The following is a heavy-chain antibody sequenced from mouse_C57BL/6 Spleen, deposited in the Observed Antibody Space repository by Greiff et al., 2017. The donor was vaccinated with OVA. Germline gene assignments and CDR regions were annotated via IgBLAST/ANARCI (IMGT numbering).Heavy chain of an antibody. Sequence: EVQLQQSGPELVKPGASVKISCKASGYTFTDYYMNWVKQSHGKSLEWIGDINPNNGGTSYNQKFKGKATLTVDKSSSTAYMELRSLTSEDSAVYYCARSRNLYYFDYWGQDTTLTVSS. V-gene: IGHV1-26*01. CDR1: GYTFTDYY. CDR2: INPNNGGT. J-gene: IGHJ2*01. CDR3: ARSRNLYYFDY.